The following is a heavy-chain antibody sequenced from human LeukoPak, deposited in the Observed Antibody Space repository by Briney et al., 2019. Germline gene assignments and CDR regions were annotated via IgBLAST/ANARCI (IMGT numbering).Heavy chain of an antibody. D-gene: IGHD3-9*01. J-gene: IGHJ4*02. CDR1: GGSISSGGYY. V-gene: IGHV4-31*03. CDR3: ARASDDILTGGSDY. Sequence: SETLSLTCTVSGGSISSGGYYWSWIRQHPRKGLEWIGYIYYSGSTYYNPSLKSRVTISVDTSKNQFSLKLSSVTAADTAVYYCARASDDILTGGSDYWGQGTLVTVSS. CDR2: IYYSGST.